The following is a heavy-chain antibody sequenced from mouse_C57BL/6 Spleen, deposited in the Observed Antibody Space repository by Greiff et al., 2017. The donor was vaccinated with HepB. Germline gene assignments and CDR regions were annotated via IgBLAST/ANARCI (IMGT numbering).Heavy chain of an antibody. CDR2: IHPNSGST. CDR1: GYTFTSYW. CDR3: ARSRLLEDFDY. Sequence: VQLQQPGAELVKPGASVKLSCKASGYTFTSYWMHWVKQRPGQGLEWIGMIHPNSGSTNYNEKFKSKATLTVDKSSSTAYMQLSSLTSEDSAVYYCARSRLLEDFDYWGQGTTLTVSS. J-gene: IGHJ2*01. D-gene: IGHD2-3*01. V-gene: IGHV1-64*01.